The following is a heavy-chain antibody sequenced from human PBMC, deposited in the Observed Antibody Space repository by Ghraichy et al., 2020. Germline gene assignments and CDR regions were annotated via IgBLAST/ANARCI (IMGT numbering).Heavy chain of an antibody. J-gene: IGHJ4*02. Sequence: EPLSLTCTVSGGSISSSSYYWGWIRQPPGKGLEWIGSIYYSGSTYYNPSLKSRVTISVDTSKNQFSLKLSSVTAADTAVYYCARYLERRHFDYWGQGTLVTVSS. D-gene: IGHD1-1*01. CDR2: IYYSGST. CDR3: ARYLERRHFDY. V-gene: IGHV4-39*07. CDR1: GGSISSSSYY.